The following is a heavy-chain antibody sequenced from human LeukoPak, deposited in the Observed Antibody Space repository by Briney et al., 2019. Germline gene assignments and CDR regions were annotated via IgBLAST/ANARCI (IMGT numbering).Heavy chain of an antibody. Sequence: GASLQISCKGSGYSFTSYWIGWVRQMPGKGLEWMGIIYPGDSDTRYSPSFQGQVTISADKSISTAYLQWSSLKASDTAMYYCASSITMVRGARPDAFDIWGQGTMVTVSS. CDR1: GYSFTSYW. D-gene: IGHD3-10*01. CDR2: IYPGDSDT. J-gene: IGHJ3*02. V-gene: IGHV5-51*01. CDR3: ASSITMVRGARPDAFDI.